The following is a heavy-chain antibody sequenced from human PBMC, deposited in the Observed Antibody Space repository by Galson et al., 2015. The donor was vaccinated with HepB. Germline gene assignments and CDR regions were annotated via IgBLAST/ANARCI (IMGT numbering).Heavy chain of an antibody. J-gene: IGHJ6*02. Sequence: TLSLTCSVSGGSVSNPDYYWTWIRQLPGKGLEWIGQIYYTGTTDYNPSLEGRLALSIDTSQNKFSLTLTSLTAADAAVYYCAREGPYFYGLDVWGQGATVTVS. CDR1: GGSVSNPDYY. CDR3: AREGPYFYGLDV. CDR2: IYYTGTT. V-gene: IGHV4-31*03. D-gene: IGHD3-9*01.